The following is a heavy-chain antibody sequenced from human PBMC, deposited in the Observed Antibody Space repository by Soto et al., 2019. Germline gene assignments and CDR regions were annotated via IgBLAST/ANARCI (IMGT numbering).Heavy chain of an antibody. V-gene: IGHV4-59*01. D-gene: IGHD2-21*02. Sequence: QVQLQESGPGLVKPSETLSLTCTVSGGSISSYYWSWIRQPPGRGLEWIGYVYYSGSTNYNPSLKSRGTISADTSKNQFSLKLSSVPAADTAVYYCARRWGVTLDYWGQGTLVTVSS. CDR2: VYYSGST. CDR1: GGSISSYY. CDR3: ARRWGVTLDY. J-gene: IGHJ4*02.